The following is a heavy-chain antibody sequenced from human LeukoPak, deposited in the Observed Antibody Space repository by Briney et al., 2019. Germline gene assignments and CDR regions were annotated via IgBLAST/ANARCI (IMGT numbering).Heavy chain of an antibody. CDR2: INPNSGGT. CDR1: GYTFTGYY. V-gene: IGHV1-2*02. J-gene: IGHJ6*02. D-gene: IGHD2-15*01. CDR3: ARVPRCGSGGSCPFQTYYYYGMDV. Sequence: ASAKLSCKASGYTFTGYYMHWVRQAPGQGLEWMGWINPNSGGTNYARKFQGRVTMTRDTSISTAYMELSRLRSDDTAVYYCARVPRCGSGGSCPFQTYYYYGMDVWGQGTTVTVSS.